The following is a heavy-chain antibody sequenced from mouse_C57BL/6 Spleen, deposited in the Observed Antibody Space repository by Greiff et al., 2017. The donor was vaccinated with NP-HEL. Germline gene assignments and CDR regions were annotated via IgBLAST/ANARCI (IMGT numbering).Heavy chain of an antibody. J-gene: IGHJ1*03. V-gene: IGHV14-3*01. CDR3: ARDYYSNPNWYFDV. CDR1: GFNIKNTY. Sequence: EVKLLESVAELVRPGASVKLSCTASGFNIKNTYMHWVKQRPEQGLEWIGRIDPANGNTKYAPKFQGKATITADTSSNTAYLQLSSLTSEDTAIYYCARDYYSNPNWYFDVWGTGTTVTVSS. CDR2: IDPANGNT. D-gene: IGHD2-5*01.